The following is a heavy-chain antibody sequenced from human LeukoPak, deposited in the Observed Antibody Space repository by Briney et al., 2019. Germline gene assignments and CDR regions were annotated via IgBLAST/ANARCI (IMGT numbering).Heavy chain of an antibody. D-gene: IGHD1-1*01. J-gene: IGHJ4*02. V-gene: IGHV3-21*01. CDR1: GFTFSSFT. Sequence: GGSLRLSCAASGFTFSSFTMNWVRQAPGKGLEWVSSISTSSLYIYYADSVKGRFTISRDNARNSLYLQMNSLRAEDTAVYCCARDSDWNDGLDYWGQGTLVTVSS. CDR3: ARDSDWNDGLDY. CDR2: ISTSSLYI.